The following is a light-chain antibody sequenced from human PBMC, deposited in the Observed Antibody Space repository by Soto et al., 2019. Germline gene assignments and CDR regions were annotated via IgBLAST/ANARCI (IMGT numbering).Light chain of an antibody. CDR1: NSNIGDAS. CDR2: DNY. J-gene: IGLJ7*01. CDR3: GTWDRSLNAEV. Sequence: QSALTQPPSVSAAPGQRVTISCSRSNSNIGDASVAWYQQLPGTAPKLLIFDNYKRPSGIPDRFSGAKSGTSGTLGITGLQTGDEAVYYCGTWDRSLNAEVFGGGTQLTVL. V-gene: IGLV1-51*01.